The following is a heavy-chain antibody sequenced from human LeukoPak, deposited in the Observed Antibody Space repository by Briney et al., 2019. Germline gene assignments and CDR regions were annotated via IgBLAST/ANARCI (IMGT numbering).Heavy chain of an antibody. V-gene: IGHV1-18*01. Sequence: ASVKVSCKASGYTFTSYGISWVRQAPGQGPEWMGWISAYNGNTNYAQKLQGRVTMTTDTSTSTAYMELGSLRSDDTVVYYCARDSYGYWFDYWGQGTLVTVSS. J-gene: IGHJ4*02. CDR1: GYTFTSYG. D-gene: IGHD5-18*01. CDR2: ISAYNGNT. CDR3: ARDSYGYWFDY.